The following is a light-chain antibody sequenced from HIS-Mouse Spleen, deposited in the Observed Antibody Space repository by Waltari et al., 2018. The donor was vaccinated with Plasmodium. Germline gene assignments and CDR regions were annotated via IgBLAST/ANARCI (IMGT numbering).Light chain of an antibody. Sequence: SYELTQPPSVSVPPGQTASITCSGDKLGDKYACWYQQKPGQSPVLVIYQASKRPSGIPGRFSGSNSGNTATLTISGTQAMDEADYYCQAWDSTVVFGGGTKLTVL. J-gene: IGLJ2*01. CDR1: KLGDKY. V-gene: IGLV3-1*01. CDR3: QAWDSTVV. CDR2: QAS.